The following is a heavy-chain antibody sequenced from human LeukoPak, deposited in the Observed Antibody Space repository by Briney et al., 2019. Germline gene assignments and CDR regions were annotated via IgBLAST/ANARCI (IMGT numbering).Heavy chain of an antibody. CDR1: GASISSYY. CDR2: IYTSGST. CDR3: ARVRQIMVWAWRRAHYYMDV. Sequence: SETLSLTCTVSGASISSYYWSWIRQPAGKGLEWIGRIYTSGSTNYSPSLKSRVTISLDTSKNQFSLKLRSVTAADTAIYYCARVRQIMVWAWRRAHYYMDVWGKGTTVTVSS. D-gene: IGHD3-10*01. V-gene: IGHV4-4*07. J-gene: IGHJ6*03.